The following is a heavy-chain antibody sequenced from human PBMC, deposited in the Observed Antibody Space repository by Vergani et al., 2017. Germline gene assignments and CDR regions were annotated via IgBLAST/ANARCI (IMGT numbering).Heavy chain of an antibody. Sequence: EVQLVESGGGLVQPGGSLKLSCAASGFTFSGSAMHWVRQASGKGLEWVGRIRSKANSYATAYAASVKGRFTISRDDSKNTAYLQMNSLKTEDTAMYYCTRQSRSLSGGYDSRGDYWGQGTLVTVSS. CDR1: GFTFSGSA. J-gene: IGHJ4*02. V-gene: IGHV3-73*02. D-gene: IGHD5-12*01. CDR2: IRSKANSYAT. CDR3: TRQSRSLSGGYDSRGDY.